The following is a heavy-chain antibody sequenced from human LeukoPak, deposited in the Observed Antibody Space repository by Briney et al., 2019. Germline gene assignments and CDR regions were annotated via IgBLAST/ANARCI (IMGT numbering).Heavy chain of an antibody. Sequence: GGSLRLSCAASRFTFNTYAMSWVRQAPGKGLEWVSAISGSGGSTYYADSVKGRFTISRDNSKNTLYLQMNSLRAEDTAVYYCAKDTVTTALFDYWGQGTLVTVSS. V-gene: IGHV3-23*01. CDR3: AKDTVTTALFDY. CDR2: ISGSGGST. J-gene: IGHJ4*02. D-gene: IGHD4-11*01. CDR1: RFTFNTYA.